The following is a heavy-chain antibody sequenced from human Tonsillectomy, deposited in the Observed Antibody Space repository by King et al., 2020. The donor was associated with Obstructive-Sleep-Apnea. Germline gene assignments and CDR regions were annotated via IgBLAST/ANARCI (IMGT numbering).Heavy chain of an antibody. V-gene: IGHV1-2*02. CDR1: GYTFTAYL. Sequence: QLVQSGAEVKKPGASVKVSCKASGYTFTAYLMHWVRQAPGQGLEWMGWINPHSGDTNFLQKFQGSVTMTRDTSISTAYMEVTRLRYGDTAVYYCATFSSSSHFDYWGQGTLVTVSS. CDR3: ATFSSSSHFDY. J-gene: IGHJ4*02. CDR2: INPHSGDT. D-gene: IGHD3-3*01.